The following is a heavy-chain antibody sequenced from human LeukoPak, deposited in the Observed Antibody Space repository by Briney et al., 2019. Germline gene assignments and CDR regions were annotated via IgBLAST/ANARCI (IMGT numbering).Heavy chain of an antibody. Sequence: PGGSLRLSCAASGFTFSNEAMNWVRQAPGKGLEWVSVISESGSGTYYADSVKGRFTISRDNAKNSLYLQMNSLRAEDTAVYYCARDCSSTGCYPYYYYMDVWGKGTTVTVSS. CDR3: ARDCSSTGCYPYYYYMDV. CDR2: ISESGSGT. D-gene: IGHD2-2*01. J-gene: IGHJ6*03. V-gene: IGHV3-21*01. CDR1: GFTFSNEA.